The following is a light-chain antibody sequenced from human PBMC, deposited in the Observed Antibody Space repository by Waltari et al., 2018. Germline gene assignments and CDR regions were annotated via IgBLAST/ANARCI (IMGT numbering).Light chain of an antibody. Sequence: QSVLAQPPSASGTPGQRITIPCSGSNSNNGSNTVNWYQQFPGTAPRLLIYSNNQRPSGVPDRFSASKSGSSAALAIYGLHSEDEADYYCSTWDDRLTGVVFGGGTKVTVL. CDR2: SNN. V-gene: IGLV1-44*01. CDR3: STWDDRLTGVV. CDR1: NSNNGSNT. J-gene: IGLJ2*01.